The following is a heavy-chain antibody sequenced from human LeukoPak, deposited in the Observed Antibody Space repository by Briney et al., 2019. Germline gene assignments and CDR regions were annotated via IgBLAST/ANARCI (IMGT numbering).Heavy chain of an antibody. V-gene: IGHV3-43*01. D-gene: IGHD5-12*01. Sequence: GGSLRLSCTASGFSFDDYSMHWVRQPPGKGLQWVSLVSWDGGSVYYEDSVRGRFTISRDNRKDSIFLEMKSLKFEDTAMYFCARDRGGNSAGFDSWGQGTLVTVSS. CDR2: VSWDGGSV. CDR3: ARDRGGNSAGFDS. J-gene: IGHJ4*02. CDR1: GFSFDDYS.